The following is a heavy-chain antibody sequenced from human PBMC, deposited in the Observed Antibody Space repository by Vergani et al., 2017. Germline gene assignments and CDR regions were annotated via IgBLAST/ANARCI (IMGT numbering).Heavy chain of an antibody. J-gene: IGHJ2*01. V-gene: IGHV4-61*01. CDR1: GGSVSSGSYY. CDR2: IYYSGST. CDR3: ARVIAAAGPNDPGWYFDL. Sequence: QVQLQESGPGLVKPSETLSLTCTVSGGSVSSGSYYWSWIRQPPGKGLEWIGYIYYSGSTNYNPSLKSRVTISVDTSKNQFSLKLSSVTAADTAVYYCARVIAAAGPNDPGWYFDLWGRGTLVTVSS. D-gene: IGHD6-13*01.